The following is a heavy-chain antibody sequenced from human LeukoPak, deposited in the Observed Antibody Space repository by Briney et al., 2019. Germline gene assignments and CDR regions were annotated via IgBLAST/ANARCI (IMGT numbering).Heavy chain of an antibody. V-gene: IGHV4-59*01. CDR2: IYYSGST. Sequence: SETLSLTCTVSDGSISSYYWSWIRQPPGKGLEWIGYIYYSGSTNYNPSLKSRVTISVDTSKNQFSLKLSSVTAADTAVYYCAAVAATAIDYWGQGTLVTVSS. CDR3: AAVAATAIDY. CDR1: DGSISSYY. D-gene: IGHD2-15*01. J-gene: IGHJ4*02.